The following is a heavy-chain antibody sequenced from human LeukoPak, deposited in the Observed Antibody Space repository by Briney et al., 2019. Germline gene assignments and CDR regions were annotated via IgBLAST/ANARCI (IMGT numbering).Heavy chain of an antibody. CDR2: IYHSGST. J-gene: IGHJ5*02. V-gene: IGHV4-39*07. CDR1: GGSISSSSYY. CDR3: ARVCPIMVRGVPHGFDP. D-gene: IGHD3-10*01. Sequence: PSETLSLTCTVSGGSISSSSYYWGWIRQPPGKGLEWIGSIYHSGSTYYNPSLKSQVTISVDTSKNQFSLKLSSVTAADTAVYYCARVCPIMVRGVPHGFDPWGQGTLVTVSS.